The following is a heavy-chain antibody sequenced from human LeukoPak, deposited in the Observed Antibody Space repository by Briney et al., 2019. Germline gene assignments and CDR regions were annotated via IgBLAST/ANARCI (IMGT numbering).Heavy chain of an antibody. D-gene: IGHD3-22*01. CDR2: IKSKTDGGTT. CDR1: GFTFSNAW. Sequence: GGSLRLSCAASGFTFSNAWMSWVRQAPGKGLEWVGRIKSKTDGGTTDYAAPVKGRFTTSRDDSKNTLYLQMNSLKTEDTAVYYCTTDYYDSSGYPRSGADYYYYYGMDVWGQGTTVTVSS. J-gene: IGHJ6*02. CDR3: TTDYYDSSGYPRSGADYYYYYGMDV. V-gene: IGHV3-15*01.